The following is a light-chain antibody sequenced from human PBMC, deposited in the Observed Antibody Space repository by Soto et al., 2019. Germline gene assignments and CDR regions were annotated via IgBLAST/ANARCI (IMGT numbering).Light chain of an antibody. CDR3: SSYTSSSTPYV. CDR2: EVS. CDR1: SSDVGDYNY. V-gene: IGLV2-14*01. J-gene: IGLJ1*01. Sequence: QSVLTQPASVSGSPGQSITISCTGTSSDVGDYNYVSWYQQHPGKAPKLMIYEVSNRPSGVSNRFSGSKSGNTASLTISGLQAEDEADYYCSSYTSSSTPYVFGTGTRSPS.